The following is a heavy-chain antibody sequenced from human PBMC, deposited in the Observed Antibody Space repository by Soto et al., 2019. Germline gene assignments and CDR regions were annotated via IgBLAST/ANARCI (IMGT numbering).Heavy chain of an antibody. CDR3: ARDSSGGGYSSSWYDY. CDR2: IYSGGST. D-gene: IGHD6-13*01. CDR1: GFTVSSNY. J-gene: IGHJ4*02. V-gene: IGHV3-66*01. Sequence: GGSLRLSCAASGFTVSSNYMSWVRQAPGKGLEWVSVIYSGGSTYYADSVKGRFTISRDNSKNTLYLQMNSLRAEDTAVYYCARDSSGGGYSSSWYDYWGQGTLVTVSS.